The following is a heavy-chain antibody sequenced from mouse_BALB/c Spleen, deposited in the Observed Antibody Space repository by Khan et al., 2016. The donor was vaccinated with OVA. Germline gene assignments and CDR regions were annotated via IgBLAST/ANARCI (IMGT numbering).Heavy chain of an antibody. J-gene: IGHJ4*01. CDR3: AKFTPDYYSMDY. Sequence: QVQLKQSGPGLVAPSQSLSITCTVSGFSLSSYGVNWVRQPPGKGLEWLGVIWGAGSTNYHSALVSRLIISTDNSKSKAFLQLNGLQTDDTATYYCAKFTPDYYSMDYWGQGTSVTGSS. CDR2: IWGAGST. D-gene: IGHD1-1*01. V-gene: IGHV2-3*01. CDR1: GFSLSSYG.